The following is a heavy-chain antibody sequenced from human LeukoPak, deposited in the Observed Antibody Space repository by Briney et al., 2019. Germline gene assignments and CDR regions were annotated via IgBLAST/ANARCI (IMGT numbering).Heavy chain of an antibody. CDR3: ARDGGGYDS. CDR2: IKEDGSRD. D-gene: IGHD5-24*01. Sequence: GGSLRLSCAASGFTFTTYWMSWVRQTPEKGLEWVANIKEDGSRDYYVDSVKGRFTISRDNAKNLLYLQMKSLRAEDTATYYCARDGGGYDSWGQGTLVTASS. J-gene: IGHJ5*01. V-gene: IGHV3-7*01. CDR1: GFTFTTYW.